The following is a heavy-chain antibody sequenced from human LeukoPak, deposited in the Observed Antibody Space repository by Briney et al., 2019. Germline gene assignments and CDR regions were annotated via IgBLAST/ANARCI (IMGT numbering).Heavy chain of an antibody. CDR2: IYYSGST. CDR3: ARAHSSGWYSYYYMDV. D-gene: IGHD6-19*01. V-gene: IGHV4-39*07. Sequence: SETLSLTCTVSGGSISSSSYYWGWLRQPPGKGLEWIGSIYYSGSTYYHSSLKSRVTISVDTSKNQFSLKLSSVTAADTAVYYCARAHSSGWYSYYYMDVWGKGTTVTVSS. CDR1: GGSISSSSYY. J-gene: IGHJ6*03.